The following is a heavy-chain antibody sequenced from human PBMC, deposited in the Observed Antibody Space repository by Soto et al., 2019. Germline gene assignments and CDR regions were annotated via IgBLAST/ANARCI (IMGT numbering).Heavy chain of an antibody. J-gene: IGHJ5*02. CDR1: GGSITTSSYW. V-gene: IGHV4-39*01. CDR2: LYNTATT. CDR3: ARHAGGGFRGGKSFDP. Sequence: QLQLQESGPGVVKSSETLSLTCTLSGGSITTSSYWWGWIRQPPGKGLEWIGSLYNTATTFSNPSLKKRVTISADATMNQVSLKLDSVSAADTAGYYWARHAGGGFRGGKSFDPWGHGTLVIVSS. D-gene: IGHD2-15*01.